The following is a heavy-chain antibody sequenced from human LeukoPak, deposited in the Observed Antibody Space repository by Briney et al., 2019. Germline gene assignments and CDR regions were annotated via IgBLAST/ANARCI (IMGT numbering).Heavy chain of an antibody. D-gene: IGHD5-12*01. V-gene: IGHV3-7*01. CDR1: GFTFRAYW. CDR3: AGGYVDIAAPAGYRGMDV. J-gene: IGHJ6*02. CDR2: IIQDGSQK. Sequence: GSLRLSCAASGFTFRAYWMTWVRQAPGKGLEWVANIIQDGSQKYYVDSVKGRFTISRDNAKSSLYLQMDSLRAEDSAVYYCAGGYVDIAAPAGYRGMDVWGQGTTVTVSS.